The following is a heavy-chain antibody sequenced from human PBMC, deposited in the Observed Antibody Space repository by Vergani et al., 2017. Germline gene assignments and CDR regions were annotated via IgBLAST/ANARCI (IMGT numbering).Heavy chain of an antibody. D-gene: IGHD2-2*01. J-gene: IGHJ4*02. Sequence: QVQLVQSGAEVKKPGASVKVSCKAAGYTFTGYYMHWVRQDTGQGLEWMGWINPNSGGTNYAQKFQGRVIMTRDTSISTAYMELSRLRSDDTAVYYCARGPADIVVVPAAIFDYWGQGTLVTVSS. CDR2: INPNSGGT. CDR3: ARGPADIVVVPAAIFDY. V-gene: IGHV1-2*02. CDR1: GYTFTGYY.